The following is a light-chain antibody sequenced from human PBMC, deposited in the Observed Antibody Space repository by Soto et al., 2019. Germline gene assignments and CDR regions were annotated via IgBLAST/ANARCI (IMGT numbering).Light chain of an antibody. CDR1: QSVSSSY. CDR3: QQCGSSPIT. J-gene: IGKJ5*01. V-gene: IGKV3-20*01. CDR2: GAS. Sequence: EIVLTQPPGTLSLSPGERATLSCSASQSVSSSYLAWYQQKPGQAPRLLIYGASSRATGIPDRFSGSVSGTDFTLTIRRLEPEDFAVYYCQQCGSSPITFGQGTRLEIK.